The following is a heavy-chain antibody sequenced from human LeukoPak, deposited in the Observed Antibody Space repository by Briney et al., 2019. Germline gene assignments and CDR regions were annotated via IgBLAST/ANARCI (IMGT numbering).Heavy chain of an antibody. CDR2: ISYDGSNK. CDR1: GFIFTSYT. D-gene: IGHD3-22*01. J-gene: IGHJ6*02. V-gene: IGHV3-30-3*01. Sequence: GGSLRLSCVASGFIFTSYTIHWVRQAPGKGLEWVAVISYDGSNKYFADSVKGRFTISRDNAKNSLYLQMNSLRAEDTAVYYCARDLGRDYYDSSGYYHTYYYYGMDVWGQGTTVTVSS. CDR3: ARDLGRDYYDSSGYYHTYYYYGMDV.